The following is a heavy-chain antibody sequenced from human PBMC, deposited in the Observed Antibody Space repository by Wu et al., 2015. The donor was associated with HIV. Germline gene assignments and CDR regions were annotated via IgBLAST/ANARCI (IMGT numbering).Heavy chain of an antibody. D-gene: IGHD4-17*01. Sequence: QVHLVQSGAEVRKPGASVKVSCKTSGYTFSGYHMHWVRQAPGQGLEWMGSINPKSGVTNFAQRFQGRVTMTRDTSISTVYMELTRLTSDDTTTYYCARDGMTTRTFDVWGQGTKVTVSA. CDR2: INPKSGVT. J-gene: IGHJ3*01. CDR3: ARDGMTTRTFDV. V-gene: IGHV1-2*02. CDR1: GYTFSGYH.